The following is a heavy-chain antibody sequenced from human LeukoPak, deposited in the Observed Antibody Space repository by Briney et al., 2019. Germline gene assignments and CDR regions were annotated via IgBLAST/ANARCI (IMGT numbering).Heavy chain of an antibody. Sequence: AALKDACKATGDIFTDYGMSRVRQAPGQEQEWMGWISASNGKTNYAQNLQGRVTMTTDTSTSTGYMELRRLRSEDTAVYYCARDDISCTDGICRENTYYFHYYGIDLWGQGATVIVSS. CDR3: ARDDISCTDGICRENTYYFHYYGIDL. CDR1: GDIFTDYG. D-gene: IGHD2-8*01. CDR2: ISASNGKT. V-gene: IGHV1-18*01. J-gene: IGHJ6*02.